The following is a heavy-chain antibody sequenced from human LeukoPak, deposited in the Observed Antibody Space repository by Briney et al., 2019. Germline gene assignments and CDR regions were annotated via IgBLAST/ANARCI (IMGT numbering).Heavy chain of an antibody. CDR1: GFTVSSNY. D-gene: IGHD3/OR15-3a*01. V-gene: IGHV3-74*01. CDR2: INSDGSST. J-gene: IGHJ4*02. CDR3: ARGRGLSR. Sequence: GGSLRLSCAASGFTVSSNYMNWVRQAPGKGLEWVSRINSDGSSTSYADSVKGRFTISRDNAKNTLYLQMNSLRAEDTAVYYCARGRGLSRWGQGTLVTVSS.